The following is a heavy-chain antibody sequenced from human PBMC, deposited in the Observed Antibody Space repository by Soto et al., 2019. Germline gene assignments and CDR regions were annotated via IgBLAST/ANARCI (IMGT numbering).Heavy chain of an antibody. Sequence: EVQLVESGGGLVQPGGSLKLSCAASGFTFSGSAMHWVRQSSGKGLEWVGRIRSKANSYAPAYAASVKGRFTIARDYSKNTAYLQMNSLNTEDTAVYYCTRSSVGKQYNWFDPWCQGTMVTVSS. CDR2: IRSKANSYAP. CDR3: TRSSVGKQYNWFDP. CDR1: GFTFSGSA. J-gene: IGHJ5*02. V-gene: IGHV3-73*01. D-gene: IGHD2-15*01.